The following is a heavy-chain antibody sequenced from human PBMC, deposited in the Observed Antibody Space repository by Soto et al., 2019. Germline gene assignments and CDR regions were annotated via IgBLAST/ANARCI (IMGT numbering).Heavy chain of an antibody. V-gene: IGHV1-24*01. D-gene: IGHD1-26*01. CDR2: FDPEDGET. CDR1: GYTLTELS. Sequence: ASVKVSCKVSGYTLTELSMHWVRQAPGKGLEWMGGFDPEDGETIYAQKFQGRVTMTEDTSTDTAYMELSSLRSEDTAVYYCATDSGVPWERNFDYWGQGTLVTVSS. CDR3: ATDSGVPWERNFDY. J-gene: IGHJ4*02.